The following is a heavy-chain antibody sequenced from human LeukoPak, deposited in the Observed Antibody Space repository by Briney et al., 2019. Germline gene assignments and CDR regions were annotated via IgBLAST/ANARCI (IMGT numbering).Heavy chain of an antibody. Sequence: PGGSLRLSCAASGFTFSSYGMHWVRQAPGKGRGWVAFIHFDGSTKYSGDSVQGRFTISRDNSRNILYLQMNNLRPEDTAFYYCAKDQCTRTSCDGYPGYWGQGTLVTVSS. CDR2: IHFDGSTK. V-gene: IGHV3-30*02. CDR1: GFTFSSYG. CDR3: AKDQCTRTSCDGYPGY. J-gene: IGHJ4*02. D-gene: IGHD2-2*01.